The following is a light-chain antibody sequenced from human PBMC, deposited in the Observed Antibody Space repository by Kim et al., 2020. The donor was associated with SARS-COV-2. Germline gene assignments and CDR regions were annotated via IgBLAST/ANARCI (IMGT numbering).Light chain of an antibody. J-gene: IGLJ3*02. Sequence: ASVKLTCTLSSEQSSYAIAWHHQQPEKGTRYVMKVNSDGSHTKGDGIPDRFSGYSAGTERYLTNSSLQSEDEADYYCQTWGTGIRVFGGGTQLTVL. CDR1: SEQSSYA. CDR3: QTWGTGIRV. V-gene: IGLV4-69*01. CDR2: VNSDGSH.